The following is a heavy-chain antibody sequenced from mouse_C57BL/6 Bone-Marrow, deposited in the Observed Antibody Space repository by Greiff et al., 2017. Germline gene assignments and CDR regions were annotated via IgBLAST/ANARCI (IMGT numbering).Heavy chain of an antibody. Sequence: QVQLQQSGAELVRPGTSVKVSRKASGYAFTNYLIEWVKQRPGQGLEWIGVINPGSGGTNYNEKLKGKATLTADKSSSTAYMQLSSLTSEDSAVYFGARSKNWDSWFAYWGQGTLVTVSA. J-gene: IGHJ3*01. CDR3: ARSKNWDSWFAY. CDR1: GYAFTNYL. V-gene: IGHV1-54*01. D-gene: IGHD4-1*01. CDR2: INPGSGGT.